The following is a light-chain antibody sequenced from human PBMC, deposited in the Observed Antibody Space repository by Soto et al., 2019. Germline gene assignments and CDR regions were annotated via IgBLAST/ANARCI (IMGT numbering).Light chain of an antibody. J-gene: IGLJ1*01. CDR2: EGN. CDR3: CSYAGGSTDV. Sequence: QSALTQPASVSGSPGQSITISCTGTRSDVGSYNLVSWYQQCPGKAPKLIIYEGNKRPSGVSNRLSGSKSGYTASLTISGLQAEDEADYYCCSYAGGSTDVFGTGTKVTVL. CDR1: RSDVGSYNL. V-gene: IGLV2-23*01.